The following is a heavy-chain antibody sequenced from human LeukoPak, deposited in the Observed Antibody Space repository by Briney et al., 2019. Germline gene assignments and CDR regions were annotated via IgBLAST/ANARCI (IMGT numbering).Heavy chain of an antibody. Sequence: SETLSLTFAVYGGSFSGYIWGWIRQPPGQGLEWIAEISHSGSTTYSPSLKSRVTISLDTAKNQFSLQLNSVTAADTAVYYCARVAKCSSTCRGKYWYFDLWGRGTLVTVSS. J-gene: IGHJ2*01. CDR3: ARVAKCSSTCRGKYWYFDL. D-gene: IGHD2-2*01. CDR2: ISHSGST. V-gene: IGHV4-34*01. CDR1: GGSFSGYI.